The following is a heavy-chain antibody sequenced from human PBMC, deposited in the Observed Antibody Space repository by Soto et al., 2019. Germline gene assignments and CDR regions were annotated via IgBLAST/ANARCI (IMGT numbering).Heavy chain of an antibody. CDR1: GFTFNTYA. Sequence: GGSLRLSCAASGFTFNTYAMSWVRQAPGKGLEWVSVISSWGDATYSTDSVQGRFTISRDNSKNTVYLQMNSLRVEDSAVYYCARNQGYCTTTACYDTGGFLEYGGQGTLVTVSS. J-gene: IGHJ4*02. CDR3: ARNQGYCTTTACYDTGGFLEY. D-gene: IGHD2-2*01. CDR2: ISSWGDAT. V-gene: IGHV3-23*01.